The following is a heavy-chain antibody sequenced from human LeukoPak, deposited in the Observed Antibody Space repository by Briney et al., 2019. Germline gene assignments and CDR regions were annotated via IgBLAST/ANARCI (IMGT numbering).Heavy chain of an antibody. V-gene: IGHV3-21*04. D-gene: IGHD2-2*01. Sequence: GGSLRLSCSASGFTFSTYNMNWVRQAPGKGLEWVSSISSSSSYIYYADSLKGRFTISRDNAKNSLYLQMNSLRAEDTALYYCAKDILQYQLHTFDYWGQGTLVTVSS. CDR1: GFTFSTYN. CDR3: AKDILQYQLHTFDY. CDR2: ISSSSSYI. J-gene: IGHJ4*02.